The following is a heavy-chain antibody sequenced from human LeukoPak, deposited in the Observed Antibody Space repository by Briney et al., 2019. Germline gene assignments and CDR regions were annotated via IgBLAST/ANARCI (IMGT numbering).Heavy chain of an antibody. D-gene: IGHD3-3*01. J-gene: IGHJ4*02. Sequence: PSETLSLTCTVSGGSISSYYWSWLRQPPGKGLEWIGYIYYSGSTNYNPSLKSRVTISVDTSKNQFSLKLSSVTAADTAVYYCARGLRFLEWLPPPLFDYWGQGTLVTASS. V-gene: IGHV4-59*01. CDR3: ARGLRFLEWLPPPLFDY. CDR1: GGSISSYY. CDR2: IYYSGST.